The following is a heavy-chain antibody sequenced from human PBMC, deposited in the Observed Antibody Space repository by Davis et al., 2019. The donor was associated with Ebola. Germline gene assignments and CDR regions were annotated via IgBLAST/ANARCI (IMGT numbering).Heavy chain of an antibody. J-gene: IGHJ6*02. CDR2: IWYDGSNK. D-gene: IGHD4-17*01. CDR3: ARDQGNYGDVPYYYYGMDV. Sequence: GESLKISCAASGFTFSSYGMHWVRQAPGKVLEWVAVIWYDGSNKYYADSVKGRFTISRDNSKNTLYLQMNSLRAEDTAVYYCARDQGNYGDVPYYYYGMDVWGQGTTVTVSS. V-gene: IGHV3-33*01. CDR1: GFTFSSYG.